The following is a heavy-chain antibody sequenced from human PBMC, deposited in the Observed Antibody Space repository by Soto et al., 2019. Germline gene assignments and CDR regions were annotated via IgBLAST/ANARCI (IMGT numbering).Heavy chain of an antibody. CDR1: SGSFSGYY. CDR3: ARAPKVSGSSQARPDF. Sequence: SETLSLTCSIYSGSFSGYYWSWIRQPPGKGLEWIGEISQSGNTNYSPSLKSRVSISIDTSKKQFSLNLASVSAADTAVYYCARAPKVSGSSQARPDFWGQGTLVTVSS. J-gene: IGHJ4*02. V-gene: IGHV4-34*01. D-gene: IGHD6-6*01. CDR2: ISQSGNT.